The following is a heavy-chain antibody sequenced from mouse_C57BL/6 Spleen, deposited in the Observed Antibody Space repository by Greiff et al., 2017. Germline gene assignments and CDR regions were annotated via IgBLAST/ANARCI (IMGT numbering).Heavy chain of an antibody. CDR3: ASGAWFAY. CDR2: IDPEDGETEDGET. J-gene: IGHJ3*01. Sequence: EVQLQQSGAELVKPGASVKLSCTASGFNIKDYYMHWVKQRTEQGLEWIGRIDPEDGETEDGETKYAPKFQGKATIIVDTSSNTAYLQLSSLTSEDTAVYYCASGAWFAYWGQGTLGTVSA. V-gene: IGHV14-2*01. CDR1: GFNIKDYY.